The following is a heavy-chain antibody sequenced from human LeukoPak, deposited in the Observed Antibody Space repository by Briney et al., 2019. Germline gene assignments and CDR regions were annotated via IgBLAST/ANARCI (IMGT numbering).Heavy chain of an antibody. J-gene: IGHJ5*02. CDR1: GFTFSSYA. D-gene: IGHD3-3*01. V-gene: IGHV3-23*01. CDR3: AKVTYYDFWSGSLPNWFDP. CDR2: ISGSGGST. Sequence: GGSLRLSCAASGFTFSSYAMSWVRQAPGKGLEWVSAISGSGGSTYYADSVKGRFTISRDNSKNTLYLQMNSLRAEDTVVYYCAKVTYYDFWSGSLPNWFDPWGQGTLVTVSS.